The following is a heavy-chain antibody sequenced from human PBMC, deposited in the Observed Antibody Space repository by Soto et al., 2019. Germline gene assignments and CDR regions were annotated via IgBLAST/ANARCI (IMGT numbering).Heavy chain of an antibody. J-gene: IGHJ4*02. CDR3: ARVGSGYDFQGYDY. Sequence: GGSLRLSCAASGFTFSSYAMHWVRQAPGKGLEYVSAISSNGGSTYYANSVKGRFTISRDNSKNTLYLQMGSLRAEDMAVYYCARVGSGYDFQGYDYWGQGTLVTVSS. D-gene: IGHD5-12*01. CDR2: ISSNGGST. CDR1: GFTFSSYA. V-gene: IGHV3-64*01.